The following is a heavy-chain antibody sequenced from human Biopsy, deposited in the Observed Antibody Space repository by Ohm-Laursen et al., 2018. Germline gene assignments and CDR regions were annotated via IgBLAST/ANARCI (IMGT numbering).Heavy chain of an antibody. CDR2: INPTGGTT. J-gene: IGHJ6*02. D-gene: IGHD3-9*01. Sequence: ASVKVSCNASGYTFTTYYINWVRQAPGQGLEWMGIINPTGGTTSYAEKFQGRVTLTRDTSTGTVYLELNSLIYEDTALYYCARDETGSSVFGPYYYGMDVWGQGTTVTVSS. CDR3: ARDETGSSVFGPYYYGMDV. CDR1: GYTFTTYY. V-gene: IGHV1-46*01.